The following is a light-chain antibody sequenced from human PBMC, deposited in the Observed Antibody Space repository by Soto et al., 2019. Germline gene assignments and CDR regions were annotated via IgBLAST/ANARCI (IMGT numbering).Light chain of an antibody. CDR1: QRVLYSPNNKDC. Sequence: DIVMTQSPDSLAVSLGERATINCKSSQRVLYSPNNKDCLAWYQQKPGQPPKLTIYWASARESGVPDRFRGSGSGTDFTLTICSLQAEDVAVYYCQQYRHIPYTFGQGTKLEIK. CDR3: QQYRHIPYT. CDR2: WAS. V-gene: IGKV4-1*01. J-gene: IGKJ2*01.